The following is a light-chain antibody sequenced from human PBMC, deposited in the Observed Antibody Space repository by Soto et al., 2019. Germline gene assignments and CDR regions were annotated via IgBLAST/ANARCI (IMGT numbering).Light chain of an antibody. J-gene: IGLJ1*01. CDR3: SSYAGTNIDV. CDR1: SSDVGGYDY. Sequence: QSALTQPRSVSGSPGQSVTIACTGTSSDVGGYDYVSWYQQHPGKAPKLMIYDVNKRPSGVPDRFSGSKSGNTASLTISGLQAEDEADYYCSSYAGTNIDVFGTGTKVTVL. V-gene: IGLV2-11*01. CDR2: DVN.